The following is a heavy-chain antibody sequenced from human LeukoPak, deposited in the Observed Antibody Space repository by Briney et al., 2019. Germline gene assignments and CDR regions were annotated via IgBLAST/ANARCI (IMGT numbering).Heavy chain of an antibody. CDR2: ISAYNGNT. Sequence: GASVKVSCKTSGYTFTSYGISWVRQAPGQGLEWMGWISAYNGNTNYAQKLQGRVTMTTDTSTSTAYMELRSLRSDDTAVYYCASTGGDSSGYYRGSEYFQHWGQGTLVTVSS. CDR3: ASTGGDSSGYYRGSEYFQH. V-gene: IGHV1-18*01. D-gene: IGHD3-22*01. J-gene: IGHJ1*01. CDR1: GYTFTSYG.